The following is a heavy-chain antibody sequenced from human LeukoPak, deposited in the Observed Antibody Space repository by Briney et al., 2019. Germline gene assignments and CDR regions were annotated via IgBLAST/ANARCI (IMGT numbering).Heavy chain of an antibody. Sequence: GRSLRLSCAASGFTFDDYAMHWVRQAPGKGLVWVSRINSDGSRTSYADSVKGRFTISRDNAKNTLYLQMNSLRAEDTAVYYCARDRGSTEFDYWGQGTLVTVSS. D-gene: IGHD1-26*01. CDR3: ARDRGSTEFDY. J-gene: IGHJ4*02. CDR1: GFTFDDYA. V-gene: IGHV3-74*01. CDR2: INSDGSRT.